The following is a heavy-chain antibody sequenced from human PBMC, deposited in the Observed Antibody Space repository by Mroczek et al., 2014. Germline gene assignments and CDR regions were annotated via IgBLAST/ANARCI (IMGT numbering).Heavy chain of an antibody. D-gene: IGHD2-2*02. CDR3: ARSHGVEVVVPAAIPHGY. CDR2: INHSGST. V-gene: IGHV4-34*01. CDR1: GGSFSGYY. J-gene: IGHJ4*02. Sequence: QVQLQESGAGLLKPSETLSLTCAVYGGSFSGYYWSWIRQPPGKGLEWIGEINHSGSTNYNPSLKSRVTISVDTSKNQFSLKLSSVTAADTAVYYCARSHGVEVVVPAAIPHGYWGQGTLVTVSS.